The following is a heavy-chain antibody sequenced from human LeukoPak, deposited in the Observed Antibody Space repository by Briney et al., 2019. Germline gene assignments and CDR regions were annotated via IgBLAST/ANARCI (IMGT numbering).Heavy chain of an antibody. V-gene: IGHV4-59*01. Sequence: SETLSLTCTVSGGSISSYYWTWIRQTPGKGLEWFGYVYYTGSTNYNPSLKSRVTISVDTSKNQFSLKLSSVIAADTAVYYCARGHSYGSLYYMDVWGKGTTVTISS. J-gene: IGHJ6*03. D-gene: IGHD5-18*01. CDR2: VYYTGST. CDR3: ARGHSYGSLYYMDV. CDR1: GGSISSYY.